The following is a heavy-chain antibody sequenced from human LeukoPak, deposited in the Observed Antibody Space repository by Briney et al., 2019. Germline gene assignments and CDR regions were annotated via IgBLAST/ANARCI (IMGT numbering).Heavy chain of an antibody. CDR3: AKTRYYYDSSGYYYAYYFDY. Sequence: GTSLRLSCAASGFTFSSYAMSWVRQAPGKGLEWVSAISGSGGSTYYADSVKGRFTISRDNSKNTLYLQMNSLRAEDTAVYYCAKTRYYYDSSGYYYAYYFDYWGQGTLVTVSS. V-gene: IGHV3-23*01. CDR2: ISGSGGST. D-gene: IGHD3-22*01. J-gene: IGHJ4*02. CDR1: GFTFSSYA.